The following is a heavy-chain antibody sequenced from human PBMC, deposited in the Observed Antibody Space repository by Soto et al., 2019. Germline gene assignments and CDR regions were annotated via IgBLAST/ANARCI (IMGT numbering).Heavy chain of an antibody. V-gene: IGHV3-9*01. D-gene: IGHD2-2*02. CDR2: ISWNSGSI. CDR1: GFTFDDYA. CDR3: AKDLLGLGYCSSTSCYSPSYGMDV. J-gene: IGHJ6*02. Sequence: GGSLRLSCAASGFTFDDYAMHWVRQAPGKGLEWVSGISWNSGSIGYADSVKGRFTISRDNAKNSLYLQINSLRAEDTALYYCAKDLLGLGYCSSTSCYSPSYGMDVWGQGTTVTVSS.